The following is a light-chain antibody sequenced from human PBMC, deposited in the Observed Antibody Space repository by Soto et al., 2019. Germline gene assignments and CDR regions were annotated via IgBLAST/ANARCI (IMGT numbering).Light chain of an antibody. CDR1: QSFRGL. CDR2: DAY. J-gene: IGKJ5*01. CDR3: QQRNMWPIT. Sequence: EVVLTQSPVTLSLSPGERATLSCRASQSFRGLLAWYQQKPGQAHRLLIYDAYNRATGIPPRFSGSGSGTAFTLTISSLEPEDSAVYYCQQRNMWPITFGQGTRLEIK. V-gene: IGKV3-11*01.